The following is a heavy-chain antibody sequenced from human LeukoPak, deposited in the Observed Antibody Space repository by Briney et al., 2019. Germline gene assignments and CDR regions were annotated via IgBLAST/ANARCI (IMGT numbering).Heavy chain of an antibody. CDR2: IYTSGST. D-gene: IGHD6-19*01. CDR3: ARVKGIAVAPDAFDI. J-gene: IGHJ3*02. Sequence: SETLSLTCTVSGGSISSYYWSWIRQPAGKGLEWIGRIYTSGSTNYNPSLKSRVTMSVDTSKNQFSLKLSSVTAADTAVYYCARVKGIAVAPDAFDIWGQGTMVTVSS. V-gene: IGHV4-4*07. CDR1: GGSISSYY.